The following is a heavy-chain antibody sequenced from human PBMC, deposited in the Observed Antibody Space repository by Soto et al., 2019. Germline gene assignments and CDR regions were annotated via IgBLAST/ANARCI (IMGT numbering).Heavy chain of an antibody. CDR3: TTEPILEWFPLRDFDY. J-gene: IGHJ4*02. CDR2: IKSKTDGGTT. Sequence: GGSLRLSCAASGFTFSNAWMSWVRQAPGKGLEWVGRIKSKTDGGTTDYAAPVKGRFTISRDDSKNTLYLQMNSLKTEDTAVYYCTTEPILEWFPLRDFDYWGQGTLVTVSS. CDR1: GFTFSNAW. V-gene: IGHV3-15*01. D-gene: IGHD3-3*01.